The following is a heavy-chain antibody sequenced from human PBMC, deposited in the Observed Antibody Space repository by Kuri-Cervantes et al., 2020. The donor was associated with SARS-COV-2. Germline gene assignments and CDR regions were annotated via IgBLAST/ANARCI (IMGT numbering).Heavy chain of an antibody. CDR3: ARAGPEATSHFDY. D-gene: IGHD3-10*01. CDR1: GYTFTTYG. CDR2: ISASNGNT. Sequence: ASVKVSCKASGYTFTTYGISWVRQAPGQGLEWMGWISASNGNTNYAQSLQGRVTITTYSSTSTAYLELRNLRSDDTAVYYCARAGPEATSHFDYWGQGTLVTVSS. V-gene: IGHV1-18*01. J-gene: IGHJ4*02.